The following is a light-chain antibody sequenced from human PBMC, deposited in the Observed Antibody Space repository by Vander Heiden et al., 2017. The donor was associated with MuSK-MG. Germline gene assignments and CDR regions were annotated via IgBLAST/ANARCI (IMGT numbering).Light chain of an antibody. V-gene: IGKV3-20*01. CDR2: GAS. CDR1: QSVSSNF. J-gene: IGKJ2*01. CDR3: QQYGSSPYI. Sequence: EIVLTQSPGTLSLSPGERATLSCRASQSVSSNFLAWYQQRFGQAPRLLLYGASSRATGVPDRFSVSGSGTDFTLTISRLEPEDFAVYYCQQYGSSPYIFGQGTKLEIK.